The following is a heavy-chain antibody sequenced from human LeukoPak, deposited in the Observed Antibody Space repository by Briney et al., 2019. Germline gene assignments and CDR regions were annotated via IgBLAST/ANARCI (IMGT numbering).Heavy chain of an antibody. D-gene: IGHD6-13*01. J-gene: IGHJ3*02. CDR1: GFTVSSNY. V-gene: IGHV3-53*01. CDR2: IYSGGST. CDR3: ARDSWQHDAFDI. Sequence: PGGSLRLSCAASGFTVSSNYMSWVRQAPGKGLEWVSVIYSGGSTYYADSVKGRFTISRDNSKNTLYLQMNSLRAEDTAVYYYARDSWQHDAFDIWGQGTMVTVSS.